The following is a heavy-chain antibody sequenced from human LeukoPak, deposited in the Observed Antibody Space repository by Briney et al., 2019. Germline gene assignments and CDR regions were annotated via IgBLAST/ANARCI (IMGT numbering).Heavy chain of an antibody. CDR1: GFTFSSYG. V-gene: IGHV3-33*01. Sequence: PGGSLRLSCAASGFTFSSYGMHWVRQAPGKGLEWVAVIWYDGSNKYYADSVKGRFTISRDNSKNTLYLQMNSLRAEDTAVYYCAREPVLISSPFYYGTDVWGQGTTVTVSS. CDR3: AREPVLISSPFYYGTDV. CDR2: IWYDGSNK. D-gene: IGHD1-14*01. J-gene: IGHJ6*02.